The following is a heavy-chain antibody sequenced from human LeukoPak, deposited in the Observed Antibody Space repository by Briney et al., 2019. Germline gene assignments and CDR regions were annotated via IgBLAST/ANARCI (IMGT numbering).Heavy chain of an antibody. V-gene: IGHV3-7*01. CDR3: ATVAGYFDY. D-gene: IGHD2-21*01. J-gene: IGHJ4*02. CDR1: EFTFSNYW. CDR2: IQKDGSQK. Sequence: PGGSLRLSCAASEFTFSNYWMSWVRQAPGKVLEWVASIQKDGSQKYYLESVKGRFTISRDNTKNSLYLHMRSLRADDTAVYFCATVAGYFDYWGQGTLVTVSS.